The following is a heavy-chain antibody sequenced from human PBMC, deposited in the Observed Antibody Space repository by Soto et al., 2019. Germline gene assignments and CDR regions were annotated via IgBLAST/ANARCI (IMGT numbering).Heavy chain of an antibody. V-gene: IGHV3-15*01. CDR1: GFTFSNAW. CDR2: IKSKTDGGTT. D-gene: IGHD3-10*01. Sequence: GSLRLSCAASGFTFSNAWMSWVRQAPGKGLEWVGRIKSKTDGGTTDYAAPVKGRFTISRDDSKNTLYLQMNSLKTEDTAVYYCTTGGSGSYYAPYYMDVWGKGTTVTVSS. CDR3: TTGGSGSYYAPYYMDV. J-gene: IGHJ6*03.